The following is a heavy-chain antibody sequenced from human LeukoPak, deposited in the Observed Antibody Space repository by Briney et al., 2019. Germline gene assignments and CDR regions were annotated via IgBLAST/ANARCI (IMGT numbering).Heavy chain of an antibody. J-gene: IGHJ4*02. CDR1: GFIFRKSW. D-gene: IGHD1-14*01. V-gene: IGHV3-74*01. Sequence: GGSLRLSCAASGFIFRKSWMHWVRQAPGKGLVWVSRTDGSSTTYADSVKGRFSVSMDNAQNTLYLQMNSLRAEDTAVYYCARDDYNRLWGRGTLVTVSS. CDR2: TDGSST. CDR3: ARDDYNRL.